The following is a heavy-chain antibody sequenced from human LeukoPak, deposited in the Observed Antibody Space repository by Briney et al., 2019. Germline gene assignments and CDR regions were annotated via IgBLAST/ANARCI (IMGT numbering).Heavy chain of an antibody. Sequence: SETLSLTCTVSGGPINNYYWYWIRQPPGKGLEWIGYVHYSGSTYYNPSLQGRVTITVDTSKNQFSLKLTSVTAADTAVYYCARRMKQLPTIGQSNWIDPWGQGTLVSVSS. J-gene: IGHJ5*02. D-gene: IGHD2-2*01. CDR2: VHYSGST. CDR3: ARRMKQLPTIGQSNWIDP. CDR1: GGPINNYY. V-gene: IGHV4-59*08.